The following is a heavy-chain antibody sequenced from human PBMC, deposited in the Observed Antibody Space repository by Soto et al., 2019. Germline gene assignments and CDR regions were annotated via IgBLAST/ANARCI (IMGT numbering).Heavy chain of an antibody. CDR2: INHSGST. D-gene: IGHD2-15*01. CDR1: GGSFSGYY. J-gene: IGHJ5*02. V-gene: IGHV4-34*01. Sequence: PSETLSLTCAVYGGSFSGYYWSWIRQPPGKGLEWIGEINHSGSTNYNPSLKSRVTISVDTSKNQFSLKLSSVTAADTAVYYCARGGGIVVVVAAKNNWFDPWGQGTLVTV. CDR3: ARGGGIVVVVAAKNNWFDP.